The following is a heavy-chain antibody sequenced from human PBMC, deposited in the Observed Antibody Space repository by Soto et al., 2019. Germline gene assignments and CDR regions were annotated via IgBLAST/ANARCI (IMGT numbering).Heavy chain of an antibody. CDR3: NIAPSSGAFDF. V-gene: IGHV1-46*03. D-gene: IGHD6-6*01. CDR2: INPSGGST. Sequence: ASVKVSCKASGYTFTSYYIHWVRQAPGQGLEWMGIINPSGGSTTYAQKFQGRVTMTRDTSTSIVYMELSSLRSEDTAVYYFNIAPSSGAFDFWGQGTMVTLSS. CDR1: GYTFTSYY. J-gene: IGHJ3*01.